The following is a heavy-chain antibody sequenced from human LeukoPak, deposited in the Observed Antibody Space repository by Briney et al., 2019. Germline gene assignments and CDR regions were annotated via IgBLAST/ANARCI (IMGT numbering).Heavy chain of an antibody. CDR1: GFTFSSYE. CDR2: ISSSSSTI. Sequence: GGSLRLSCAASGFTFSSYEMNWVRQAPGKGLEWVSYISSSSSTIYYADSVKGRFTISRDNSKNTLYLQMNSLRAEDTAVYYCAKGTSSWGQGTLVTVSS. V-gene: IGHV3-48*01. J-gene: IGHJ4*02. CDR3: AKGTSS.